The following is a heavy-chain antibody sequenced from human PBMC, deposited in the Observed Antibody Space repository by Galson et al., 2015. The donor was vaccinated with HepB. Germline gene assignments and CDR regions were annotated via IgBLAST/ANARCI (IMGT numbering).Heavy chain of an antibody. J-gene: IGHJ4*02. CDR1: GFTFGSYW. CDR2: IKQDGIEK. Sequence: SLRLSCAASGFTFGSYWMSWVRQAPGKGLEWVAHIKQDGIEKYYVDSMKGRFTISRDNAKNSLYLQMNSLRAEDTAVYYCARVSGSGSYYIPKVSPNFDYWGQGTLVTVSS. V-gene: IGHV3-7*03. CDR3: ARVSGSGSYYIPKVSPNFDY. D-gene: IGHD3-10*01.